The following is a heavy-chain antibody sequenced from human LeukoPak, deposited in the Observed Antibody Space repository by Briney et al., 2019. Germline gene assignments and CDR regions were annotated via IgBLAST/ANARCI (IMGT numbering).Heavy chain of an antibody. CDR3: ARVEERGSQNFDY. J-gene: IGHJ4*02. CDR2: IYYSGSI. Sequence: SETLSLTCIVSGGSISSSSDYWGWIRQPPGKGLEWIGSIYYSGSIYYDPSLRSRVTISVDTSKNQFSLNLSSVTAADTAVYYCARVEERGSQNFDYWGQGTLVTVSS. D-gene: IGHD1-26*01. V-gene: IGHV4-39*07. CDR1: GGSISSSSDY.